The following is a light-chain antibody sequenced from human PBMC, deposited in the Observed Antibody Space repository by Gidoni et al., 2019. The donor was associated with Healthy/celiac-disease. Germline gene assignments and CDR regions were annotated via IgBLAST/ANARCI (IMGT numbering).Light chain of an antibody. CDR1: QSISSY. CDR2: AAS. J-gene: IGKJ1*01. V-gene: IGKV1-39*01. CDR3: QQSYSTPRT. Sequence: DIQMTQSPSSLSASVGDSVTITCRASQSISSYLNWYQQKPGKAPKLLIYAASSLQSGVPSRFSGSGSGTDFNLTISSLQPEDFATYYCQQSYSTPRTFXQXTKVEIK.